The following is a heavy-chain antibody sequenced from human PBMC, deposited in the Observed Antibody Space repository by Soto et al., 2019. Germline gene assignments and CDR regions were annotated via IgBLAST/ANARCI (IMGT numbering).Heavy chain of an antibody. CDR1: GYTFTSYD. CDR2: MNPNSGNT. CDR3: AGEGSGGWFDP. D-gene: IGHD3-16*01. J-gene: IGHJ5*02. V-gene: IGHV1-8*01. Sequence: QVQLVQSGAEVKKPGASVKVSCKASGYTFTSYDINWVRQATGQGLEWMGWMNPNSGNTGYAQKFQGRVTMTRNTSISTVHMERSSRRAEATAVYCWAGEGSGGWFDPWGQGTLVTVSS.